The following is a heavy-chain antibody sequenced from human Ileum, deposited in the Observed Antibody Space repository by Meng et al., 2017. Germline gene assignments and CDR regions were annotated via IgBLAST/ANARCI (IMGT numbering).Heavy chain of an antibody. J-gene: IGHJ3*02. V-gene: IGHV3-48*03. Sequence: GESLKISCAASGFTFSSYEMNWVRQAPGKGLEWVSYISSSGSTIYYADSVKGRFTISRDNAKNSLYLQMNSLRAEDTAVYYCASPTGIAAAGPAFDIWGQGTMVTVSS. D-gene: IGHD6-13*01. CDR1: GFTFSSYE. CDR3: ASPTGIAAAGPAFDI. CDR2: ISSSGSTI.